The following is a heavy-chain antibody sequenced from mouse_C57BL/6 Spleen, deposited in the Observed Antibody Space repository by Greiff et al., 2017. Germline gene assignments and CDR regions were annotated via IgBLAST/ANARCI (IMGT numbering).Heavy chain of an antibody. CDR2: ISSGGSYT. D-gene: IGHD2-10*01. V-gene: IGHV5-6*01. J-gene: IGHJ3*01. CDR1: GFTFSSYG. CDR3: ASLPPY. Sequence: EVQGVESGGDLVKPGGSLKLSCAASGFTFSSYGMSWVRQTPDKRLEWVATISSGGSYTYYPDSVKGRCTFSRDNTKNTLYLQMSSLKSGDTAMYICASLPPYWGQGTLVTVSA.